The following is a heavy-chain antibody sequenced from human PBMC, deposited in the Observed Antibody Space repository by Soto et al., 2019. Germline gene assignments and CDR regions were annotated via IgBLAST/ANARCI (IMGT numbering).Heavy chain of an antibody. V-gene: IGHV3-23*01. CDR2: ISGSGVGT. CDR1: GFTFSSYA. Sequence: PGGSLRLSCAASGFTFSSYAMCWVRQAPGKGLDWVSSISGSGVGTYYADSLKGRFTISRDNSKNTMYLQMNSLRAEDTAVYYCAKSARSSGPFDYWGQGTLVTVSS. J-gene: IGHJ4*02. CDR3: AKSARSSGPFDY. D-gene: IGHD3-22*01.